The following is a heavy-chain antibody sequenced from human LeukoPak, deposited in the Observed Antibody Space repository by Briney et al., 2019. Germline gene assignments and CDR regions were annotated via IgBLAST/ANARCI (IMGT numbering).Heavy chain of an antibody. V-gene: IGHV4-59*01. D-gene: IGHD3-22*01. Sequence: SETLSLTCTVSGGSISSYYWSWIRQPPRKGLEWIGYIYYSGSTNYNPSLKSRVTISVDTSKNQFSLKLSSVTAADTAVYYCARGYYYDSSGYFPTSDYWGQGTLVTVSS. CDR2: IYYSGST. CDR1: GGSISSYY. CDR3: ARGYYYDSSGYFPTSDY. J-gene: IGHJ4*02.